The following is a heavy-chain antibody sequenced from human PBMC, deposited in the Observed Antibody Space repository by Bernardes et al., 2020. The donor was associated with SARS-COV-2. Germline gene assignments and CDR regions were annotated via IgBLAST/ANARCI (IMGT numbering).Heavy chain of an antibody. CDR3: ARVGSSGYFFDY. CDR1: GGSITSNY. D-gene: IGHD3-22*01. V-gene: IGHV4-59*01. Sequence: SETLSLTCTVSGGSITSNYWSWIRQPPGKGLEWIGYIYYSGSTNYNPSFKSRVTISVDTSKNQFSLKLSSVTAADTAVYHCARVGSSGYFFDYWGQGTLVTVSS. J-gene: IGHJ4*02. CDR2: IYYSGST.